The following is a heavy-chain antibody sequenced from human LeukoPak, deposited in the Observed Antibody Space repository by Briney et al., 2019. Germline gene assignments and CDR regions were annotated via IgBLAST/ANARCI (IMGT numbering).Heavy chain of an antibody. CDR3: ARGLRYFDWSLFGDYYYYMDV. D-gene: IGHD3-9*01. V-gene: IGHV1-69*05. CDR1: GGTFSSYA. Sequence: ASVKVSCKASGGTFSSYAISWVRQAPGQGLEWMGGIIPIFGTANYAQKFQGRVTITTDESTSTAYMELSSLRSEDTAVYYCARGLRYFDWSLFGDYYYYMDVWGKGTTVTVSS. J-gene: IGHJ6*03. CDR2: IIPIFGTA.